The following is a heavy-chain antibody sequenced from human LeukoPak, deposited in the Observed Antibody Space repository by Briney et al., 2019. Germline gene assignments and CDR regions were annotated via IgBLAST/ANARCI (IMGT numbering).Heavy chain of an antibody. CDR1: GFTFNSYG. D-gene: IGHD3-16*01. V-gene: IGHV3-33*01. Sequence: PGGSLRLSCAASGFTFNSYGMHWVRQAPGKGLEWVAVMWYDGSNKYYADSVKGRFTISRDDSKNTLYLQMNSLRAEDTAVYYCARDWGKGDYWGQGTLVTVSS. CDR2: MWYDGSNK. CDR3: ARDWGKGDY. J-gene: IGHJ4*02.